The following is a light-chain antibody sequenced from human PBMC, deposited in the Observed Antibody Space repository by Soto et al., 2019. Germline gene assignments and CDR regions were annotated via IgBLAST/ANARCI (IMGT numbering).Light chain of an antibody. CDR2: DAS. CDR3: QQRSNWPPLT. V-gene: IGKV3-11*01. Sequence: EIVLTQSPASLSLSPCDRATLSCRASQSVSSYLAWYQQKPGQAPRLLIYDASNRATGIPARFSGSGSGTDFTLTISSLEPEDFAVYYCQQRSNWPPLTFGGGTKVDIK. CDR1: QSVSSY. J-gene: IGKJ4*01.